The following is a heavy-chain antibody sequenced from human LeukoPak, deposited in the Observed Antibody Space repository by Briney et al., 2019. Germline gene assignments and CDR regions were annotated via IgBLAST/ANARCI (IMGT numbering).Heavy chain of an antibody. CDR3: ARPIGYCSSTSCRLYFDY. Sequence: ASVKVSCKASGYTFTSYGISWVRQDPGQGLEWMGWISAYNGNTNYAQKLQGRVTMTTDTSTSTAYMELRSLRSDDTAVYYCARPIGYCSSTSCRLYFDYWGQGTLVTVSS. CDR2: ISAYNGNT. V-gene: IGHV1-18*04. J-gene: IGHJ4*02. D-gene: IGHD2-2*01. CDR1: GYTFTSYG.